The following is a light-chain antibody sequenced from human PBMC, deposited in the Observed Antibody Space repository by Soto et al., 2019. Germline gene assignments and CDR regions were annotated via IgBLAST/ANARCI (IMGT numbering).Light chain of an antibody. CDR1: SSDVGGYNY. CDR2: DVN. Sequence: QSALTQPASVSGSPGQSITISCTGTSSDVGGYNYVSWYQQHPGKAPKLMIYDVNTRPSGVSKHFSGSKSGNTASLTISGLQAEDEADYYCSSYTSSISFGGGTKVTVL. V-gene: IGLV2-14*01. CDR3: SSYTSSIS. J-gene: IGLJ2*01.